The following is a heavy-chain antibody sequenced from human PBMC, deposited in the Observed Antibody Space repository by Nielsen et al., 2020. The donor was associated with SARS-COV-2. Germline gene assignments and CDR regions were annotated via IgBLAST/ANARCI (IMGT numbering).Heavy chain of an antibody. Sequence: GGSLRLSCAASGFTFSSYGMHWVRQAPGKGLEWVAVISYDGSNKYYADSVKGRFTISRDNSKNTLYLQMNSLRAEDTAVYYCAKGGEGSGSYYNLFDYWGQGTLVTVSS. CDR2: ISYDGSNK. D-gene: IGHD3-10*01. CDR3: AKGGEGSGSYYNLFDY. V-gene: IGHV3-30*18. CDR1: GFTFSSYG. J-gene: IGHJ4*02.